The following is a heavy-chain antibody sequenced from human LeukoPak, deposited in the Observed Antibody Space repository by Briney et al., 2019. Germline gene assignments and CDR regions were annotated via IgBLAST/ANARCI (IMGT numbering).Heavy chain of an antibody. Sequence: SQTLSLTCTVSGGSISSGGYCWSWIRQHPGKGLEWLGYIYYSGSTYYNPSLKSRVTISVDTSKNQFSLKLSSVTAADTAVYYCARWAGWTARLFFFDYWGQGTLVTVSS. CDR2: IYYSGST. CDR3: ARWAGWTARLFFFDY. J-gene: IGHJ4*02. D-gene: IGHD6-19*01. CDR1: GGSISSGGYC. V-gene: IGHV4-31*03.